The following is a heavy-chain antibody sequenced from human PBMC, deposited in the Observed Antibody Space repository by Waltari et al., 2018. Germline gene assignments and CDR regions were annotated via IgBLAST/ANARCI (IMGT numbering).Heavy chain of an antibody. CDR2: IYRGGIT. J-gene: IGHJ4*02. V-gene: IGHV3-23*03. Sequence: EVQLLESGGGLVQPGGSLRLSCAASGFTFSSYAMSWVRQAPGTGLEWVSVIYRGGITYYADALQCRFTISRANSKNTLYLQMNSRIADDTAVYYCAKDLKVRKSSGLLFDYWGQGTLVTVSS. CDR1: GFTFSSYA. D-gene: IGHD6-19*01. CDR3: AKDLKVRKSSGLLFDY.